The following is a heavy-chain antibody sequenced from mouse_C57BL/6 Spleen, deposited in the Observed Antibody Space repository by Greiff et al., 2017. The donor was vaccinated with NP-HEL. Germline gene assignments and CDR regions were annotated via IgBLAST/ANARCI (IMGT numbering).Heavy chain of an antibody. V-gene: IGHV1-64*01. D-gene: IGHD1-1*01. CDR2: IHPNSGST. CDR1: GYTFTSYW. CDR3: ARPPYYYGSSLYAMDY. Sequence: QVQLQQPGAELVKPGASVKLSCKASGYTFTSYWMHWVKQRPGQGLEWIGMIHPNSGSTNYNEKFKSKATLTVDKSSSTAYMQLSSLTSEDSAVYYCARPPYYYGSSLYAMDYWGQGTSVTVSS. J-gene: IGHJ4*01.